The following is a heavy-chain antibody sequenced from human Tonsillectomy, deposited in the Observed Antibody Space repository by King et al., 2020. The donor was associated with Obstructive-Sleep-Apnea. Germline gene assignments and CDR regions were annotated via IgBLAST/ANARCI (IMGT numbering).Heavy chain of an antibody. CDR1: GGSFSGYY. D-gene: IGHD1-14*01. Sequence: VQLQQWGAGLLKPSETLSLTCAVYGGSFSGYYWSWIRQTPEKGLEWIGEINHSGSTNYNPSLKSRVTMSVDTSKNQFSLNLPSVTAAGTAVYYCARSPSGPDGYWGQGTLVTVSS. V-gene: IGHV4-34*01. J-gene: IGHJ4*02. CDR2: INHSGST. CDR3: ARSPSGPDGY.